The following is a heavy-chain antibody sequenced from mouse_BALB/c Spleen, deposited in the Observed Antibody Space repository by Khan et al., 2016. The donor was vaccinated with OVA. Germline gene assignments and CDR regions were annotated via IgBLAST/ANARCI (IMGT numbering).Heavy chain of an antibody. CDR3: ARLAYYYDSEGFAY. V-gene: IGHV5-6*01. Sequence: EVELVESGGDLVKPGGSLKLSCAASGFTFSTYGMSWVRQTRDKRLEWVATVSTGGSYTYYPDSVKGRFTISRDNARNTLYLQMSSLKSEDTAMFYCARLAYYYDSEGFAYWGQGTLVTVSA. J-gene: IGHJ3*01. CDR1: GFTFSTYG. D-gene: IGHD1-1*01. CDR2: VSTGGSYT.